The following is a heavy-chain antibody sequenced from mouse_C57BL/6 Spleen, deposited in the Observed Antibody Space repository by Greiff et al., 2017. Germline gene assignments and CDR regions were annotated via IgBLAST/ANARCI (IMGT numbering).Heavy chain of an antibody. CDR3: ATNYYDYDSLNYYAMDY. D-gene: IGHD2-4*01. CDR1: GYSFTGYY. J-gene: IGHJ4*01. Sequence: EVQLQESGPELVKPGASVKISCKASGYSFTGYYMNWVKQSPEKSLEWIGEINPSTGGTTYNQKVKAKATLTVDKSTSTAYMQLKSLTSENSAVYYCATNYYDYDSLNYYAMDYWGQGTSVTVSS. CDR2: INPSTGGT. V-gene: IGHV1-42*01.